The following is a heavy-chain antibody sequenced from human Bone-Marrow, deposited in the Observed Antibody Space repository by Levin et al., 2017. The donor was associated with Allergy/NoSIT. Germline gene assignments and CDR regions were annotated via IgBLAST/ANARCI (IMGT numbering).Heavy chain of an antibody. CDR1: GYTFNTYS. Sequence: VASVKVSCKASGYTFNTYSITWVRQAPGQGLEWMGWISAYTGNTKYAQRFQGRVTMTTDTSTTTAYMELRSLKYDDTAVYYCARVVNPGDAHFDSWGQGTLVTVSS. J-gene: IGHJ4*02. CDR2: ISAYTGNT. V-gene: IGHV1-18*04. D-gene: IGHD3-16*01. CDR3: ARVVNPGDAHFDS.